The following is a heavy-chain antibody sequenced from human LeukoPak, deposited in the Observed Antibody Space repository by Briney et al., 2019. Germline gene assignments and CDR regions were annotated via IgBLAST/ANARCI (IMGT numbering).Heavy chain of an antibody. Sequence: ASVKVSCKASGYTFTSYDINWVRQATGQGLEWMGWMNPNSGNTGYAQKFQGRVTMTRNTSISTAYMELSSLRSEDTAVYYCARASILTGYYYYYGMDVWGQGTTVTVSS. CDR3: ARASILTGYYYYYGMDV. V-gene: IGHV1-8*01. CDR2: MNPNSGNT. D-gene: IGHD3-9*01. J-gene: IGHJ6*02. CDR1: GYTFTSYD.